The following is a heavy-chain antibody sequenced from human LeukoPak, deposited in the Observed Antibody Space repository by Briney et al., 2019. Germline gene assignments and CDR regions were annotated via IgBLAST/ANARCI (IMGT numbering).Heavy chain of an antibody. J-gene: IGHJ4*02. CDR1: GFTFSTYA. CDR3: AKVTGVTAYDY. V-gene: IGHV3-23*01. Sequence: PGGSLRLSCAASGFTFSTYAMTWVRQAPGKGLEWVSGIIGSGETTYYADSVKGRFTISRDNSKNTLFLQMNSLRVEDTAIYYCAKVTGVTAYDYWGQGTLVTVSS. CDR2: IIGSGETT. D-gene: IGHD2-21*02.